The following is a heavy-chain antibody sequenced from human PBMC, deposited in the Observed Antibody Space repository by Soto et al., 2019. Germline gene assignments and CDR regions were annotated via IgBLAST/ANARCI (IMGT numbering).Heavy chain of an antibody. J-gene: IGHJ6*02. V-gene: IGHV1-18*01. CDR2: ISAYNGNT. CDR3: AREYCSSTSCYHYYYYGMDV. CDR1: GYTFTSYG. D-gene: IGHD2-2*01. Sequence: GASVKVSCKASGYTFTSYGISWVRQAPGQGLEWMGWISAYNGNTNYAQKLQGRVTMTTDTSTSTAYMELRSLRSDDTAVYYCAREYCSSTSCYHYYYYGMDVWGQGTTVTVSS.